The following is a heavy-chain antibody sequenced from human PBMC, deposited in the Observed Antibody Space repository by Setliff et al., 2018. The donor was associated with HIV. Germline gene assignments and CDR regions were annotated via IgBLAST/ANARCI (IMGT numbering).Heavy chain of an antibody. V-gene: IGHV4-4*02. D-gene: IGHD6-19*01. CDR3: ATDPKGDGWAYFDS. CDR2: IYHTGST. Sequence: PSETLSLTCAVSPGSFTNTNWWSWVRQPPGKGLEWIGDIYHTGSTTYNPSLKSRVTISIDKSKNQLSLSLDSVTAADTAVYYCATDPKGDGWAYFDSWGQGTLVTVSS. CDR1: PGSFTNTNW. J-gene: IGHJ4*02.